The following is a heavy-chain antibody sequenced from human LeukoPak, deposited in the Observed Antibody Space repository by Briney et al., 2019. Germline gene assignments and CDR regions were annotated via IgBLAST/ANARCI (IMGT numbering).Heavy chain of an antibody. J-gene: IGHJ4*02. V-gene: IGHV3-11*06. D-gene: IGHD2-15*01. CDR1: GFTFSDYY. CDR3: ARGARYCSGGSCRKGFDY. CDR2: ISSSSSYT. Sequence: PGGSLRLSCAASGFTFSDYYLSWIRQAPGKGLEWVSYISSSSSYTKYTDSVKGRFTISRDNSKNTLYLQMNSLRAEDTAVYYCARGARYCSGGSCRKGFDYWGQGTLVTVSS.